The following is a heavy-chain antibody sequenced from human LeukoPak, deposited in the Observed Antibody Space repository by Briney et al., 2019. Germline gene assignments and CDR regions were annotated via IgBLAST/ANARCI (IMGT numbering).Heavy chain of an antibody. J-gene: IGHJ4*02. D-gene: IGHD3-10*01. CDR1: GFIFRDSW. Sequence: GGSLRLSCVGYGFIFRDSWMHWVRQAPGKGLAWVSRISGDESSTSYADSVKGRFTISRDNAKNTLFLQMNSLRAEDTAVYYCAGGSTLDRGLVYYWGQGSPVTVSS. CDR3: AGGSTLDRGLVYY. V-gene: IGHV3-74*01. CDR2: ISGDESST.